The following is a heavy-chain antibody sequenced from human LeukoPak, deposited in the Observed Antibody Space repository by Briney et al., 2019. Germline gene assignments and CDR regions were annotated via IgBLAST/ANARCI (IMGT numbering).Heavy chain of an antibody. CDR2: IYHSGST. CDR3: ARRSWVIGYYYYYGMDV. CDR1: GGSISSSNW. Sequence: PSETLSLTCAVSGGSISSSNWWSWVRQPPGKGLEWIGEIYHSGSTNYNPSLKSRVTISVDKSKNLFSLKLSSVTAADTAVYYCARRSWVIGYYYYYGMDVWGQGTTVTVSS. V-gene: IGHV4-4*02. D-gene: IGHD3-22*01. J-gene: IGHJ6*02.